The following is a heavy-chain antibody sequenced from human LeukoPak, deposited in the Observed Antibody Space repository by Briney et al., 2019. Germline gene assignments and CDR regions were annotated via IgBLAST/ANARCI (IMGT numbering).Heavy chain of an antibody. Sequence: PSETLSLTCTVSGGFINSYYWSWIRQPPGKGLEWIGYIYYSGSTNYNPSLTSRVTISVDRTKNQFSLKLRSVTAADTAVYYCARRAADDAFDIWGQGTMVTVSS. V-gene: IGHV4-59*08. CDR1: GGFINSYY. CDR3: ARRAADDAFDI. CDR2: IYYSGST. J-gene: IGHJ3*02.